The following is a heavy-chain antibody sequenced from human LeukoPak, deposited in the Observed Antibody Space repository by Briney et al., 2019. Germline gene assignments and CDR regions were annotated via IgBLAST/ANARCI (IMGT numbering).Heavy chain of an antibody. CDR2: ISSSSSYI. V-gene: IGHV3-21*01. CDR1: GFTFSSYS. D-gene: IGHD6-13*01. J-gene: IGHJ4*02. CDR3: ARVAAAGTKEYDY. Sequence: GSLRLPCAASGFTFSSYSMNWVRHAPGKGLEWVSSISSSSSYIYYADSVKGRFTISRDNAKNSLYLQMNSLRAEDTAVYYCARVAAAGTKEYDYWGQGTLVTVSS.